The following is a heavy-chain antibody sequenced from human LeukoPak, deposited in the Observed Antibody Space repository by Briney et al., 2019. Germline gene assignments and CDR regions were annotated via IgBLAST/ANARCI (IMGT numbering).Heavy chain of an antibody. CDR3: VVTQKWLAFDY. CDR1: GGSISSYY. CDR2: WRYDGSP. Sequence: SETLSLTCTVSGGSISSYYWSWIRQPPGKGLEWIANWRYDGSPNYTPSLESRATISLDTSKNQFSLRLTSVTAADTAMYYCVVTQKWLAFDYWGQGILVTVSS. D-gene: IGHD6-19*01. V-gene: IGHV4-59*08. J-gene: IGHJ4*02.